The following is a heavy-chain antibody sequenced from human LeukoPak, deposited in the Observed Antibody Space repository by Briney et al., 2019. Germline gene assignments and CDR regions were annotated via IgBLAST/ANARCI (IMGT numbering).Heavy chain of an antibody. CDR1: GGSISSYY. J-gene: IGHJ6*03. Sequence: SETLSLTCPVSGGSISSYYWSWIRQPPGKGLEWIGYIYYSGSTNYNPSLKSRVTISVDTPKNQFSLKLSSVTAADTAVYYCARDSSQADYYYYYMDVWGKGTTVTVSS. V-gene: IGHV4-59*01. D-gene: IGHD2-2*01. CDR3: ARDSSQADYYYYYMDV. CDR2: IYYSGST.